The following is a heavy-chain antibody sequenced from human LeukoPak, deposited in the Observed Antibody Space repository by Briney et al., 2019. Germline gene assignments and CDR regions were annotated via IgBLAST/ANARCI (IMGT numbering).Heavy chain of an antibody. CDR3: ARSWGSSSGIDN. V-gene: IGHV4-59*01. Sequence: SETLYLTCTVSGGSFSSYYWSWIRQPPGKGLEWIGYIYYGGDTNYNPSLKSRVTISVDTSKNQFSLKLSSVTAADTAVFYCARSWGSSSGIDNWGQGTLVTVSS. D-gene: IGHD6-13*01. CDR2: IYYGGDT. J-gene: IGHJ4*02. CDR1: GGSFSSYY.